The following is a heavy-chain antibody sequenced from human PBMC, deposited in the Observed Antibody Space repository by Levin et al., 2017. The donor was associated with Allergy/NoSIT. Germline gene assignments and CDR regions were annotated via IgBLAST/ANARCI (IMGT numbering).Heavy chain of an antibody. D-gene: IGHD2-15*01. J-gene: IGHJ5*02. Sequence: GESLKISCAASGFTFRTYAMSWVRQAPGKGPQWVSAISGGGDSTYYTDSVKGRFTISRDNSKNTLNLQMNSLGVEDTAIYYCARGNLPQGFCSGGSCYSGWFDPWGQGTLVTVAS. V-gene: IGHV3-23*01. CDR3: ARGNLPQGFCSGGSCYSGWFDP. CDR1: GFTFRTYA. CDR2: ISGGGDST.